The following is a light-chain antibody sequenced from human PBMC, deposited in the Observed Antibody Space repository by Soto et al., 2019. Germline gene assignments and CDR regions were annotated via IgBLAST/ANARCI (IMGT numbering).Light chain of an antibody. V-gene: IGKV3-15*01. CDR2: NVS. J-gene: IGKJ2*01. Sequence: EIAMTQSPATLSVSPGQRATLSCRASQNVNSNLAWYQKKPGHAPSLLMYNVSTRATGFPARFSGSGSGTEFILTISSLQSEDSAIYYCQQYNTLNTFGQGTKLEIK. CDR1: QNVNSN. CDR3: QQYNTLNT.